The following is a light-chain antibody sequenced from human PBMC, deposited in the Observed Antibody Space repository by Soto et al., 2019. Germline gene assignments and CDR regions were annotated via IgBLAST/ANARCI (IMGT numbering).Light chain of an antibody. V-gene: IGKV1-5*03. CDR2: EAS. CDR3: QQYYDFRT. J-gene: IGKJ1*01. Sequence: IQLTQSPSTLSGSVGDRVTITCRASQGVSTWLAWYQQRPSQAPKLLVCEASKLQSGVPSRFSASGSVRDFTLTISSLQPEDSATYYCQQYYDFRTFGQGTKVDIK. CDR1: QGVSTW.